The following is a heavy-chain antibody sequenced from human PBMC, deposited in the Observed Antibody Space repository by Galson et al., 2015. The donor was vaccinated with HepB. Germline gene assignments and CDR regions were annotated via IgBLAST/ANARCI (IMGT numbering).Heavy chain of an antibody. CDR3: ARPEEAYCGGDCAEYFQH. CDR2: INPNSGGT. Sequence: SVKVSCKASGYTFTGYYMHWVRQAPGQGLEWMGWINPNSGGTNYAQKFQGRVTMTRDTSISTAYMELSRLRSDDTAVYYCARPEEAYCGGDCAEYFQHWGQGTLVTVSS. J-gene: IGHJ1*01. CDR1: GYTFTGYY. V-gene: IGHV1-2*02. D-gene: IGHD2-21*01.